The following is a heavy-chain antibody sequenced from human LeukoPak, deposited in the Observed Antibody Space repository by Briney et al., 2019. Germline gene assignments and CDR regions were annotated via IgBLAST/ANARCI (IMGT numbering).Heavy chain of an antibody. CDR1: GFTFRNTW. J-gene: IGHJ4*02. V-gene: IGHV3-7*01. Sequence: GGSLRLSCAVSGFTFRNTWMAWVRQTPGKGLEGVASINQDGSTKHYVDSVKGRFTISRDNAKNSLYLQMNSLRAEDTAIYYCARDQPGSLDYWGQGTLVTVSS. CDR3: ARDQPGSLDY. D-gene: IGHD1-26*01. CDR2: INQDGSTK.